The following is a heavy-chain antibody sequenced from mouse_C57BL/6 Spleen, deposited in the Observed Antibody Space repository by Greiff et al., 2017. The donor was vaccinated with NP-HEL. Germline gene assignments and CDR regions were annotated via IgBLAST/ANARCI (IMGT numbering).Heavy chain of an antibody. Sequence: LQESGPGLVQPSQSLSITCTVSGFSLTSYGVHWVRQSPGKGLEWLGVIWSGGSTDYNAAFISRLSISKDNSKSQVFFKMNSLQADDTAIYYCARDPIYYGNYYAMDYWGQGTSVTVSS. D-gene: IGHD2-1*01. J-gene: IGHJ4*01. V-gene: IGHV2-2*01. CDR2: IWSGGST. CDR1: GFSLTSYG. CDR3: ARDPIYYGNYYAMDY.